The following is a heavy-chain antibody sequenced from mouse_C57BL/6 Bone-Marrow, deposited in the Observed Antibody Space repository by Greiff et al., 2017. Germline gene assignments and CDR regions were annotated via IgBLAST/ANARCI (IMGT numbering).Heavy chain of an antibody. J-gene: IGHJ1*03. V-gene: IGHV14-4*01. CDR1: GFNIKDDY. Sequence: EVQLKESGAELVRPGASVKLSCTASGFNIKDDYMHWVKQRPEQGLEWIGWIDPENGDTEYASKFQGKATITADTSSNTAYLQLSSLTSEDTAVYYCTTDYDYDVGYFDVWGTGTTVTVSS. CDR2: IDPENGDT. CDR3: TTDYDYDVGYFDV. D-gene: IGHD2-4*01.